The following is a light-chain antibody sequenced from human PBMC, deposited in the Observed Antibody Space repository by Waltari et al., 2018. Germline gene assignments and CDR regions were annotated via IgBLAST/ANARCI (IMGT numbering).Light chain of an antibody. CDR1: QDISNY. Sequence: IQLTQAPSFLSASVGDRVSITCRASQDISNYLALYQQKLGKVPKLLIFAASTLQNGVPSRFSGSGSGTEFTLTIASLQPEDFATYYCQQVQTHSALTFGGGTRVEIK. CDR3: QQVQTHSALT. J-gene: IGKJ4*01. V-gene: IGKV1-9*01. CDR2: AAS.